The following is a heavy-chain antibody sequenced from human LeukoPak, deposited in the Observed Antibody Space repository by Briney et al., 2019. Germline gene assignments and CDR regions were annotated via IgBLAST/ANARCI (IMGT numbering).Heavy chain of an antibody. V-gene: IGHV3-30*18. CDR1: GFTFSSYG. CDR2: ISQDGTNQ. Sequence: GGSLRLSCAASGFTFSSYGIQWVRQAPGNGLEWVAVISQDGTNQYYIDSVKGRFTVSRDNSKNTLYLQMNRLRVEDTALYYCAKARGYSYGSLRAYYYGMDVWGQGTTVTVSS. J-gene: IGHJ6*02. CDR3: AKARGYSYGSLRAYYYGMDV. D-gene: IGHD5-18*01.